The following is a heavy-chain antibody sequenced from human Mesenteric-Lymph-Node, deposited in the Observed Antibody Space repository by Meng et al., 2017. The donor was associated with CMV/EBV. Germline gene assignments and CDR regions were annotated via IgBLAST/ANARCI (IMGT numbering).Heavy chain of an antibody. CDR3: ARDPHPYDDFWSGYRGYYGLDV. V-gene: IGHV3-7*01. J-gene: IGHJ6*02. D-gene: IGHD3-3*01. CDR1: GFTFSSYW. CDR2: TKQDGSDK. Sequence: GESLKISRAASGFTFSSYWMSWVRQAPGRGLEWMANTKQDGSDKYYVNSVKGRFTICRDNAKNSLYLQMNSLRAEDTAIYYCARDPHPYDDFWSGYRGYYGLDVWGQGTTVTVSS.